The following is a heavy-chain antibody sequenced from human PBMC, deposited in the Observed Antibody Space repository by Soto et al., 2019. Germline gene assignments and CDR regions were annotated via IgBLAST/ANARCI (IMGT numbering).Heavy chain of an antibody. V-gene: IGHV4-59*02. CDR3: EKDSGYQLPDNYFYYGLDV. J-gene: IGHJ6*02. D-gene: IGHD2-2*01. Sequence: SETLSLTCTVTGDSVNSYYWSWMRQPPGKGLECMGYVYYSGSTNYNPSLKSRVTISVDTSKNQISLRLKSVTAADTAVYYCEKDSGYQLPDNYFYYGLDVWGQGTTVTVSS. CDR1: GDSVNSYY. CDR2: VYYSGST.